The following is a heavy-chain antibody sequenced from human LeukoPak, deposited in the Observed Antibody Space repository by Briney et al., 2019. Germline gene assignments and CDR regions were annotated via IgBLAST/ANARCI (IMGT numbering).Heavy chain of an antibody. J-gene: IGHJ3*02. Sequence: GGSLRLSCAASGFTFDDYAMHWVRQAPGKGLEWVSGISWNSGSIGYADSVKGRFTISRDNAKNSLYLQMNSLRAEDTALYYCAKDNGPGAFDIWGQGKMVTVSS. CDR3: AKDNGPGAFDI. CDR1: GFTFDDYA. CDR2: ISWNSGSI. V-gene: IGHV3-9*01.